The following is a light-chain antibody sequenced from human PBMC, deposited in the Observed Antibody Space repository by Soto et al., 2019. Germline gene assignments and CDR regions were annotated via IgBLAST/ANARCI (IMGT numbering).Light chain of an antibody. CDR2: EAT. CDR3: CSYATSSTVV. V-gene: IGLV2-23*01. Sequence: QSALTQPASVSGSPGQSITISCTGTSSDVGSYNLVSWYQQHPGKALELMIYEATKRPSGVSNRFSGSKSGNTASMTISGLQAEDEAHYYCCSYATSSTVVFGGGTKVTVL. J-gene: IGLJ2*01. CDR1: SSDVGSYNL.